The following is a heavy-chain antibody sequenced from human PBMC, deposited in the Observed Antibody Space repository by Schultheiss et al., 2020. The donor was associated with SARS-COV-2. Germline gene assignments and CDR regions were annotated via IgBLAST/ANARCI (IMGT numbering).Heavy chain of an antibody. CDR3: ARDDHSSGWYDYYYGMDV. D-gene: IGHD6-19*01. CDR1: GFTFSTYD. CDR2: IGTAGDT. Sequence: GGSLRLSCAASGFTFSTYDMHWVRQATGKGLEWVSSIGTAGDTYYPDSVKGRFTISRENAKNSLYLQMNSLRAEDTAVYYCARDDHSSGWYDYYYGMDVWGQGTTVTVSS. V-gene: IGHV3-13*04. J-gene: IGHJ6*02.